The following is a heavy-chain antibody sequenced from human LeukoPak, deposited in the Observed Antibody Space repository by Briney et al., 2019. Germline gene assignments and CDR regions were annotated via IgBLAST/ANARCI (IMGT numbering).Heavy chain of an antibody. V-gene: IGHV3-23*01. CDR2: ISGSGGST. Sequence: GGTLRLSCAASGFTFSSYGMSWVRQAPGKGLEWVSAISGSGGSTYYADSVKGRFTISRDNSKNTLYLQMNSLRAEDTAVYYCANEPQWLASTYYFDYWGQGTLVTVSS. D-gene: IGHD6-19*01. CDR3: ANEPQWLASTYYFDY. CDR1: GFTFSSYG. J-gene: IGHJ4*02.